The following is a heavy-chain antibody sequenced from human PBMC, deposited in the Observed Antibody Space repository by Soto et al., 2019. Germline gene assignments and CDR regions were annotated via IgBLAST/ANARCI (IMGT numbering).Heavy chain of an antibody. Sequence: GASVKVSCKASGYTFSSFGINWVRQAPGQGLEWVGWVSVYNDDTNYAQKLQGRVTMTTDTSTSTAYMELRSLRSDDTAVYYCARISGSYRAYYYYGMDVWGQGTTVTVSS. D-gene: IGHD1-26*01. J-gene: IGHJ6*02. CDR2: VSVYNDDT. CDR3: ARISGSYRAYYYYGMDV. CDR1: GYTFSSFG. V-gene: IGHV1-18*01.